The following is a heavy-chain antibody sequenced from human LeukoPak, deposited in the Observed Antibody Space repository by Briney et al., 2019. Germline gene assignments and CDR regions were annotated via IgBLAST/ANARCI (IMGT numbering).Heavy chain of an antibody. V-gene: IGHV4-30-2*01. Sequence: SETLSLTCAVSGGSISSGSYSWSWIRQPPGKGLEWIGYIYHSGSTYYNPSLKSRVTISVDRSKNQFSLKLSSVTAADTAVYYCARASYRYPPSPIFDYWGQGTLVTVSS. D-gene: IGHD3-16*02. CDR2: IYHSGST. CDR1: GGSISSGSYS. CDR3: ARASYRYPPSPIFDY. J-gene: IGHJ4*02.